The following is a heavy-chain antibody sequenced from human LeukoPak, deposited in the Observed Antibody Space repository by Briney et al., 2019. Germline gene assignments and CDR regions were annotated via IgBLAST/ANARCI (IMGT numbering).Heavy chain of an antibody. V-gene: IGHV4-34*01. CDR3: ARETRAAYCGGDCYPGHYYYSMDV. CDR2: INHSGST. D-gene: IGHD2-21*02. CDR1: GGSFSGYY. J-gene: IGHJ6*03. Sequence: SETLSLTCAVYGGSFSGYYWSWIRQPPGKGLEWIGEINHSGSTNYNPSLKSRVTISVDTSKNQFSLKLSSVTAADTAVYYCARETRAAYCGGDCYPGHYYYSMDVWGKGTTVTVPS.